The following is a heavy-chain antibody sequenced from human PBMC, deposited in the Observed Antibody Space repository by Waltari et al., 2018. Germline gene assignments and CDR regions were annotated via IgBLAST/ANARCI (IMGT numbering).Heavy chain of an antibody. D-gene: IGHD6-13*01. J-gene: IGHJ4*02. Sequence: QVQLVESGGGVVQPGRSLRLSCAASGFTFTSSGMHWVRQAQGKGLEWVAVMWYDGSNQYYADSVKGRFTISRDISKSTLYLQMNSLGPQDTAVYYCARQGYSGSSLTYDYWGQGTLVTVSS. CDR2: MWYDGSNQ. CDR3: ARQGYSGSSLTYDY. CDR1: GFTFTSSG. V-gene: IGHV3-33*01.